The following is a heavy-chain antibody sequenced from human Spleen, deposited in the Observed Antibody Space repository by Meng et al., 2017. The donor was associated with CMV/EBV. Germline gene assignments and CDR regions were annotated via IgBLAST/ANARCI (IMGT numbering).Heavy chain of an antibody. D-gene: IGHD2-15*01. Sequence: ASGFTFSNAWMSWVRQAPGKGLEWVGRIKSKTDGGTTDYAAPVKGRFTISRDDSKNTLDLQMNSLKTEDTAVYYCTVVVAATAPDYWGQGTLVTVSS. CDR1: GFTFSNAW. CDR2: IKSKTDGGTT. V-gene: IGHV3-15*01. CDR3: TVVVAATAPDY. J-gene: IGHJ4*02.